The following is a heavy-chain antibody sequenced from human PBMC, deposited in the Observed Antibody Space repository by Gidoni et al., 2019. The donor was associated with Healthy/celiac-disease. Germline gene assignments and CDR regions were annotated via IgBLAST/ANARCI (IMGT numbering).Heavy chain of an antibody. CDR2: ISYDGSNK. V-gene: IGHV3-30*04. CDR1: GFTFSSYA. J-gene: IGHJ3*02. Sequence: QVQLVESGGGVVQPGRPLRLSCAASGFTFSSYAMHWGRQAPGTGLEWVAVISYDGSNKYYADSVKGRFTISRDNSKNTLYLQMNSLRAEDTAVYYCATEGDAFDIWGQGTMVTVSS. CDR3: ATEGDAFDI.